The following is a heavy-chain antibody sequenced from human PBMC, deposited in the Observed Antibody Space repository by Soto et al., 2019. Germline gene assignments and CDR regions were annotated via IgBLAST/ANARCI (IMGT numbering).Heavy chain of an antibody. J-gene: IGHJ6*02. Sequence: SETLSLTCTVSGGSISGYYWSWIRQPPGKGLEWIAYVYSSGSTSYNPSLKSRVTISVDTSKNQFSLKLSSVTAADTAVYYCARDLWGYCGTDCYPLDVWGQGTTVTVSS. CDR2: VYSSGST. CDR1: GGSISGYY. CDR3: ARDLWGYCGTDCYPLDV. D-gene: IGHD2-21*02. V-gene: IGHV4-59*01.